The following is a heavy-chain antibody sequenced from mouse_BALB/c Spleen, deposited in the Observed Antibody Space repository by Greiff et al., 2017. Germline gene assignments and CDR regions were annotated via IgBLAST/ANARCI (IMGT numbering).Heavy chain of an antibody. J-gene: IGHJ3*01. CDR2: IHPSDSET. V-gene: IGHV1-61*01. D-gene: IGHD2-4*01. Sequence: QVHVKQPGAELVRPGASVKLSCKASGYTFTSYWMNWVKQRPGQGLEWIGMIHPSDSETRLNQKFKDKATLTVDKSSSTAYMQLSSPTSEDSAVYYCARGDYDDAWFAYWGQGTLVTVSA. CDR1: GYTFTSYW. CDR3: ARGDYDDAWFAY.